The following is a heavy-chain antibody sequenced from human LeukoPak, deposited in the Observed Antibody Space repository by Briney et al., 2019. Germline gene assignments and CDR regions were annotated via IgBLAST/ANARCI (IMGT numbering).Heavy chain of an antibody. CDR3: AVSSWYNWFDP. D-gene: IGHD6-13*01. Sequence: PSETLSLTCTVSGGSISSTSYYWGWIRQPPGKGLEWIGSIYYRGSTYYNPSLKSRVTISVDTSKNQFSLKLSSVTAADTAVYYCAVSSWYNWFDPWGQGTLVTVSS. J-gene: IGHJ5*02. CDR2: IYYRGST. V-gene: IGHV4-39*07. CDR1: GGSISSTSYY.